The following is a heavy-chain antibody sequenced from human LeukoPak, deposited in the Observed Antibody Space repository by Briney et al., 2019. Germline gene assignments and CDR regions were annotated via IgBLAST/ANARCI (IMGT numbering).Heavy chain of an antibody. CDR2: ISAYNGNT. CDR1: GYTFTSYG. J-gene: IGHJ4*02. CDR3: ARGGGYYDSSGPMDY. Sequence: ASVKVSCKASGYTFTSYGISWVRQAPGQGLEWMGWISAYNGNTNYAQKLLGRVTMTTDTSTSTAYMELRSLRSDDTAVYYCARGGGYYDSSGPMDYWGQGTLVTVSS. D-gene: IGHD3-22*01. V-gene: IGHV1-18*01.